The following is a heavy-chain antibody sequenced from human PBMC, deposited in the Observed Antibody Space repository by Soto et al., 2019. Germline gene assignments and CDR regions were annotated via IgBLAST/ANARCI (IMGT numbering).Heavy chain of an antibody. V-gene: IGHV4-59*08. CDR1: GGSISSYY. CDR2: IYYSGST. J-gene: IGHJ5*02. CDR3: ARLPAPSPKGRLDP. D-gene: IGHD3-10*01. Sequence: SETLSLTCTVSGGSISSYYWSWIRQPPGKGLEWIGYIYYSGSTNYNPSLKSRVTISVDTSKNLFSLKLSSVTAAATAVYYCARLPAPSPKGRLDPWGQGTLVTVSS.